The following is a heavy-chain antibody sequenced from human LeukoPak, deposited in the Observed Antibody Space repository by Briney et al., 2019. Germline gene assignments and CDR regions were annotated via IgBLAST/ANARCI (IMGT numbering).Heavy chain of an antibody. V-gene: IGHV3-33*01. D-gene: IGHD6-13*01. CDR3: ARDIGAAGTRTLSDY. CDR2: IWYDGSNK. CDR1: GFTFSSYG. Sequence: GGSLRLSCAASGFTFSSYGMHWVRQAPGKGLEWVAVIWYDGSNKYYADSVKGRFTISRDNSKNTLYLQMNSLRAEDTAVYYCARDIGAAGTRTLSDYWGQGTLVGVSS. J-gene: IGHJ4*02.